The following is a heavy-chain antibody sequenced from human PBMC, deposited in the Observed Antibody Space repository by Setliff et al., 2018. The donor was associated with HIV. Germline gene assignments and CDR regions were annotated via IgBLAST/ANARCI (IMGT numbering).Heavy chain of an antibody. J-gene: IGHJ4*02. CDR3: ARDYYDSSGYIFFPGLPDY. Sequence: SVKVSCKASGGTFSSYAISWVRQAPGQGLEWMGGIIPIFGTANYAQKFQGWITMTRDTSISTAYMELSRLRSDDTAVYYCARDYYDSSGYIFFPGLPDYWGQGTLVTVSS. D-gene: IGHD3-22*01. V-gene: IGHV1-69*05. CDR2: IIPIFGTA. CDR1: GGTFSSYA.